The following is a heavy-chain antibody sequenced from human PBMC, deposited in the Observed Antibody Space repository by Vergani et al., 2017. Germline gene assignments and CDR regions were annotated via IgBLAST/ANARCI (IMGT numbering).Heavy chain of an antibody. V-gene: IGHV3-23*01. CDR3: AEMGIAAAGRMYYFDY. Sequence: EVQLLESGGGLVQPGGSLRLSCAASGFTFSSYAMSWVRQAPGKGLEWVSTISGSGGSTYYADSVKGRFTISRDNSKNTLYLQMNSLTAEDTAVYYCAEMGIAAAGRMYYFDYWGQRTLVTVSS. CDR2: ISGSGGST. CDR1: GFTFSSYA. D-gene: IGHD6-13*01. J-gene: IGHJ4*02.